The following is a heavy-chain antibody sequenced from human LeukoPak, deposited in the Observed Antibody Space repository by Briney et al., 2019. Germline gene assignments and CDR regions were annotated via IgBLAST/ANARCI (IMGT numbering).Heavy chain of an antibody. CDR3: ASGSDTPNWYFDL. D-gene: IGHD5-18*01. J-gene: IGHJ2*01. CDR1: GFTFDDYA. V-gene: IGHV3-9*01. CDR2: ISWNSGSI. Sequence: PGGSLRLSCAASGFTFDDYAMHWVRQAPGKGLEWVSGISWNSGSIGYADSVKGRFTISGDNAKNSLYLQMNSLRAEDTALYYCASGSDTPNWYFDLWGRGTLVTVSS.